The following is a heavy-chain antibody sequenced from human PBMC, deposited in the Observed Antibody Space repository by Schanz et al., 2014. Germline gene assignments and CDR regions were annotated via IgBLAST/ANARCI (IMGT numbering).Heavy chain of an antibody. D-gene: IGHD3-3*01. V-gene: IGHV3-7*01. CDR3: ARDKGGYYPFDY. J-gene: IGHJ4*02. CDR1: GFSFSDYW. CDR2: IKKDGSDK. Sequence: EVQLVESEGGLVQPGGSLRLSCEGSGFSFSDYWMGWVRQAPGKGLEWVANIKKDGSDKSYVDSVKGRFTISRDNAKNSLYLQMNSLTADDTAVYYRARDKGGYYPFDYWGRGTLVTVSS.